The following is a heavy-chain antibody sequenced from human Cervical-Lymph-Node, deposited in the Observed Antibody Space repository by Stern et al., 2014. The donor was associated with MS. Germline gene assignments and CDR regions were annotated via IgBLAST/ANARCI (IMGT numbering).Heavy chain of an antibody. V-gene: IGHV3-30*01. J-gene: IGHJ4*02. Sequence: VQLVDSGGGVVPPGRSLRLSCAASGFTFSSYAMHWVRQAPGKGLEWVAVISYDGSNKYYADSVKGRFTISRDNSKNTLYLQMNSLRAEDTAVYYCARWGTTIFDYWGQGTLVTVSS. CDR3: ARWGTTIFDY. CDR2: ISYDGSNK. D-gene: IGHD5-12*01. CDR1: GFTFSSYA.